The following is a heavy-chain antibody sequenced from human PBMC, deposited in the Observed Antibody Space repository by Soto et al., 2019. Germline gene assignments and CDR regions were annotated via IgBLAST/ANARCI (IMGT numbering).Heavy chain of an antibody. J-gene: IGHJ6*02. Sequence: QVQLQESGPGLVKPSETLSLSCTVSGGSISSYYWSWFRQSPGKRMEWIGYVHHSWGSSYNPSLPTPVARSVDTPKSQSTLKVTSVTATDTAVYYCARQGFGPLHGLVDVWGQGTTVTVSS. CDR3: ARQGFGPLHGLVDV. D-gene: IGHD3-10*01. CDR2: VHHSWGS. V-gene: IGHV4-59*08. CDR1: GGSISSYY.